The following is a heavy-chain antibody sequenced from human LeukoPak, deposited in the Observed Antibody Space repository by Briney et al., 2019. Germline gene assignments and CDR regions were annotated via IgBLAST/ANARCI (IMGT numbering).Heavy chain of an antibody. V-gene: IGHV3-9*01. J-gene: IGHJ4*02. CDR1: GFIFDDYA. Sequence: PGGSLRLSCAASGFIFDDYAMHWVRQAPGKGLEWVSGISWNSGGIGYADSVKGRFTISRDNAKNSLYLQMNSLRAEDTTLYYCAKGSYAGSEVEMATSLDYWGQGILVTVSS. CDR3: AKGSYAGSEVEMATSLDY. CDR2: ISWNSGGI. D-gene: IGHD5-24*01.